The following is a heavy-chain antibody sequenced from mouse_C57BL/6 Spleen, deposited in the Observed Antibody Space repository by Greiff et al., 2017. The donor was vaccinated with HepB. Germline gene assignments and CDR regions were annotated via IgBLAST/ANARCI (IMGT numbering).Heavy chain of an antibody. CDR1: GYAFTNYL. V-gene: IGHV1-54*01. J-gene: IGHJ3*01. CDR2: INPGSGGT. CDR3: ARGDYYGWFAY. D-gene: IGHD1-1*01. Sequence: QVQLQQSGAELVRPGTSVKVSCKASGYAFTNYLIEWVKQRPGQGLEWIGVINPGSGGTNYNEKFKGKATLTADKSSSTAYMQLSSLTSEDSAVYFCARGDYYGWFAYGGQGTLVTVSA.